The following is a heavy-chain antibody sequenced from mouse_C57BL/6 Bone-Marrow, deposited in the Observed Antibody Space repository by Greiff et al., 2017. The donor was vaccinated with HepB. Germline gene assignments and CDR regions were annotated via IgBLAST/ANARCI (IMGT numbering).Heavy chain of an antibody. J-gene: IGHJ4*01. D-gene: IGHD2-2*01. Sequence: QVQLQQPGAELVKPGASVKLSCKASGYTFTSYWMQWVKQRPGQGLEWIGEIDPSDSYTNYNQKFKGKATLTVDTSSSTAYMQLSSLTSEDSAVYYCASNFPYGYDDYAMDYWGQGTSVTVSS. CDR1: GYTFTSYW. V-gene: IGHV1-50*01. CDR3: ASNFPYGYDDYAMDY. CDR2: IDPSDSYT.